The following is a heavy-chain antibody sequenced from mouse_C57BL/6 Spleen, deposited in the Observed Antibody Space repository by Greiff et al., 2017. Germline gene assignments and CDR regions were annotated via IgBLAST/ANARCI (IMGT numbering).Heavy chain of an antibody. J-gene: IGHJ4*01. CDR1: GYAFTNYL. V-gene: IGHV1-54*01. CDR3: ARNYYDTGAMDY. Sequence: QVQLQQSGAELVRPGTSVKVSCKASGYAFTNYLIEWVKQRPGQGLEWIGVINPGSGGTNYNEKFKGKATLTADKSSSTADMQRSSLASEDSAVYFCARNYYDTGAMDYWGQGTSVTVSS. CDR2: INPGSGGT. D-gene: IGHD1-1*01.